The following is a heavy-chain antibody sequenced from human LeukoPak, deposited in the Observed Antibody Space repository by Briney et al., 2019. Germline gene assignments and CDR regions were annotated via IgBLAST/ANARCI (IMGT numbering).Heavy chain of an antibody. V-gene: IGHV3-48*01. CDR3: ARDFHRRLYDSSGYYLY. J-gene: IGHJ4*02. CDR2: ISSSSSTI. D-gene: IGHD3-22*01. CDR1: GFTFSRYS. Sequence: GGSLRLSCAASGFTFSRYSINWVRQAPGKGLEWVSYISSSSSTIYYADSVKGRFTISRDNAKNSLYLQMNSLRAEDTAVYYCARDFHRRLYDSSGYYLYWGQGTLVTVSS.